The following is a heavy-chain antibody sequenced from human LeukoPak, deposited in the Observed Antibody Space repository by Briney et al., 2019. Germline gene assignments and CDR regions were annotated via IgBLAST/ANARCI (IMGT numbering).Heavy chain of an antibody. J-gene: IGHJ3*02. CDR1: GFTFGSYW. CDR3: SRSSMRAFDI. V-gene: IGHV3-7*05. Sequence: GGSLRLSCAASGFTFGSYWLTWVRQAPGKGLEWVANIKEDGSAKYYVDSVKGRFTISRDNAKNSLYLQMNSLRAEDTAVYYWSRSSMRAFDIWGQGTMVTVSS. D-gene: IGHD2/OR15-2a*01. CDR2: IKEDGSAK.